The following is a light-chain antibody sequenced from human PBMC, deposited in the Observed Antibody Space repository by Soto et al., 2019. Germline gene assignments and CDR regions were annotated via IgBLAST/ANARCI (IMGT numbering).Light chain of an antibody. Sequence: SYELRQPPSVAVSPGETARITCSGDALPKQYAYWYQQKPGQAPVMMIYKDSERPSGIPERFSGSSSGTIVTLTIGGVQAEDEADYYCQSTDSRGTSVVFGGGTKVTVL. CDR2: KDS. V-gene: IGLV3-25*02. CDR1: ALPKQY. CDR3: QSTDSRGTSVV. J-gene: IGLJ2*01.